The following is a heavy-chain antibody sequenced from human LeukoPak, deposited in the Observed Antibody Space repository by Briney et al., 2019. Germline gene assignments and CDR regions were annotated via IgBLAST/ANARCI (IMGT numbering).Heavy chain of an antibody. CDR3: AKDHTPYDFWSGYPTTYDY. CDR2: ISGSGGST. CDR1: GFTFSSYA. V-gene: IGHV3-23*01. D-gene: IGHD3-3*01. J-gene: IGHJ4*02. Sequence: GGSLRLSCAASGFTFSSYAMSWVRQAPGKGLEWVSAISGSGGSTYYADSVKGRFTISRDHSKNTLYLQMNSLRAEDTAVYYCAKDHTPYDFWSGYPTTYDYWGQGALVTVSS.